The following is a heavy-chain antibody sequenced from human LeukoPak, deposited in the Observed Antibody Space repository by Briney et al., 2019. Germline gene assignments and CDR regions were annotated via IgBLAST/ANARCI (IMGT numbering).Heavy chain of an antibody. V-gene: IGHV4-4*07. CDR2: ISATENT. Sequence: PSETLSLTCTVSGGSISSYYWSWIRQPAGKGLEWIGRISATENTNYNPSLKSRVTISVDKSKNQFSLKLSSVTAADTAVYFCARQGGGSYVYFDYWGQGTLVTVSS. CDR3: ARQGGGSYVYFDY. J-gene: IGHJ4*02. D-gene: IGHD3-16*01. CDR1: GGSISSYY.